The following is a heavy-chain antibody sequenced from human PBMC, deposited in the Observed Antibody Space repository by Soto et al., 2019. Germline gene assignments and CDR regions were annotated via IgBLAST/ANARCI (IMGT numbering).Heavy chain of an antibody. J-gene: IGHJ6*02. D-gene: IGHD6-19*01. CDR2: IWYDGSNK. CDR1: GFTFSSYG. V-gene: IGHV3-33*01. CDR3: ARDIIAVAGLLRYYYYGMDV. Sequence: QVQLVESGGGVVQPGRSLRLSCAASGFTFSSYGMHWVRQAPGKGLEWVAVIWYDGSNKYYADSVKGRFTISRDNSKNTLYLQMNSLRAEDTAVYYCARDIIAVAGLLRYYYYGMDVWGQGTTVTVSS.